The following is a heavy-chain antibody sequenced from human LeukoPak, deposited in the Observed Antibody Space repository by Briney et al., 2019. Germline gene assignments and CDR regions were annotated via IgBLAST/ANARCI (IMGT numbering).Heavy chain of an antibody. D-gene: IGHD2-2*01. CDR1: GGPISGYY. CDR2: IYFSGNA. Sequence: PSETLSLTCIVSGGPISGYYWSWIRQPPGRGLEWIGYIYFSGNADSNPSLKSRDTISVDTSKNQFSLKLSSVTAADTAVYYCARAECRSTSCYAWRDGFHIWGQGTMVTVFS. V-gene: IGHV4-59*01. J-gene: IGHJ3*02. CDR3: ARAECRSTSCYAWRDGFHI.